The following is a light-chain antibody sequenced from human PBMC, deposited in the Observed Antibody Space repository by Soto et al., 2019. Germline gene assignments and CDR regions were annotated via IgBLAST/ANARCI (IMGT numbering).Light chain of an antibody. CDR3: QQYNSYPWT. J-gene: IGKJ1*01. CDR2: DAS. V-gene: IGKV1-5*01. CDR1: QSISSR. Sequence: DIQMTQSPSTLSESVGDRVTITCRASQSISSRLTWYQQKPGKAPQLLIYDASSLKSGVPSRFSGSGSGTEFTLTVSSLQPDDFATYYCQQYNSYPWTFGQGTKVEIK.